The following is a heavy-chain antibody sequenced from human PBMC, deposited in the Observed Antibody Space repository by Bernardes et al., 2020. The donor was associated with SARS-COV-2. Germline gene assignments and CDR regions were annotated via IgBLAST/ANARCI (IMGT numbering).Heavy chain of an antibody. CDR3: AREALGYCSSTSCYNAFDI. J-gene: IGHJ3*02. V-gene: IGHV4-4*07. D-gene: IGHD2-2*02. CDR2: IYTSGST. CDR1: GGSISSYY. Sequence: SETLSLTCTVSGGSISSYYWSWIRQPAGKGLEWIGRIGRIYTSGSTNYNPSLNIRVTMSVDTSKNQFSLKLSSVTAADTAVYYCAREALGYCSSTSCYNAFDIWGQGTMVTVSS.